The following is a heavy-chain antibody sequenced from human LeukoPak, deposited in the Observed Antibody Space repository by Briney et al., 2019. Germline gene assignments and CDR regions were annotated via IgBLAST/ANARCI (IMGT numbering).Heavy chain of an antibody. CDR2: IYYSGST. CDR3: ATMAARYAFDI. V-gene: IGHV4-39*07. J-gene: IGHJ3*02. D-gene: IGHD2-8*01. CDR1: GGSISSSSYY. Sequence: SETLSLTCTVSGGSISSSSYYWGWIRQPPGKGLEWIGSIYYSGSTNYNPSLKSRVTISVDTSKNQFSLKLSSVTAADTAVYYCATMAARYAFDIWGQGTMVTVSS.